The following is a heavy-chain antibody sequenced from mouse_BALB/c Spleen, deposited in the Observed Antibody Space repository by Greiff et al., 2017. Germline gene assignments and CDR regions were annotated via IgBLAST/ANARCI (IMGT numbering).Heavy chain of an antibody. V-gene: IGHV1-69*02. CDR1: GYTFTSYW. Sequence: QVHVKQPGAELVRPGASVKLSCKASGYTFTSYWINWVKQRPGQGLEWIGNIYPSDSYTNYNQKFKDKATLTVDKSSSTAYMQLSSPTSEDSAVYYCTREENGYYDYAMDYWGQGTSVTVSS. CDR2: IYPSDSYT. D-gene: IGHD2-3*01. J-gene: IGHJ4*01. CDR3: TREENGYYDYAMDY.